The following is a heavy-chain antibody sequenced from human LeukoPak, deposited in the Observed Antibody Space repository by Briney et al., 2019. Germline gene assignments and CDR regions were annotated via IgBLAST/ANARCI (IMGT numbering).Heavy chain of an antibody. J-gene: IGHJ3*02. CDR1: EFTFSSHG. D-gene: IGHD5-24*01. Sequence: PGGSLRLSCAASEFTFSSHGMHWVRQAPGKGLEWVAVISYDGSNKYYADSVKGRFTISRDNSKNSLYLQMNSLRTEDTALYYCAKEDGYFGAFDIWGQGTMVTVSS. V-gene: IGHV3-30*18. CDR2: ISYDGSNK. CDR3: AKEDGYFGAFDI.